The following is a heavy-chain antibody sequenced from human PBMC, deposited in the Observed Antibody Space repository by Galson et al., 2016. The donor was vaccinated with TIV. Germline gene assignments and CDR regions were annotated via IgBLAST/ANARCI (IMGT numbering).Heavy chain of an antibody. CDR2: ISAHNGNI. V-gene: IGHV1-18*01. CDR3: VRDSGCDGNTCLDV. Sequence: QSGAEVKKPGASVKVSCKASGIDGISWVRQAPGQGLEWMGWISAHNGNINYAQQFQGRVTMTTDTSTKIVYMELRSLTSDDTAVYYCVRDSGCDGNTCLDVWGTGTTVTVSS. CDR1: GIDG. D-gene: IGHD4-23*01. J-gene: IGHJ6*04.